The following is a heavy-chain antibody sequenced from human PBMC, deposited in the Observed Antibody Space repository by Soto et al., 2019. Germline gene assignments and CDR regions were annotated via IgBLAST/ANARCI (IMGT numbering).Heavy chain of an antibody. D-gene: IGHD3-16*01. CDR1: GSNVSNKY. Sequence: EVQLVESGGGLVQPGGSLRLSCAVSGSNVSNKYMSWVRQAPGKGLEWVSLIYSGGSTYYADSVKGRFTISRHNSKNTLYLQMNSLRTEDTAVYYCARDDRAWGAPANMDVWGQGTTVTVSS. J-gene: IGHJ6*02. V-gene: IGHV3-53*04. CDR2: IYSGGST. CDR3: ARDDRAWGAPANMDV.